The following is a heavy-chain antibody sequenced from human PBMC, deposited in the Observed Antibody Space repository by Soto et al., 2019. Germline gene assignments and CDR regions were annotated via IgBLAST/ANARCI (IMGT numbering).Heavy chain of an antibody. CDR2: INPSGGSP. Sequence: ASVNVSWTSSGYTVTGHHIHWVRQDPGQGLEWMGIINPSGGSPSYAQKFQGRVTMTRDTSTSTVYMELSSLRSEDTAVYYCARYYYGLDGWGQGTTVTVSS. CDR1: GYTVTGHH. CDR3: ARYYYGLDG. V-gene: IGHV1-46*01. J-gene: IGHJ6*02.